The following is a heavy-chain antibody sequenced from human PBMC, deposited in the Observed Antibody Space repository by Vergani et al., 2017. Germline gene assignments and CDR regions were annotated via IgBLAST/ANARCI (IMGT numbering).Heavy chain of an antibody. CDR1: GFTFDDYA. Sequence: EVQLVESGGVVVQPGGSLRLSCAASGFTFDDYAMHWVRQAPGKGLEWVSLISWDGGSTYYADSVKGRFTISRDNSKNSLYLQMNSLRAEDTAVYYCAAGPYYYDGSNDYWGQGTLVTVSS. V-gene: IGHV3-43D*03. D-gene: IGHD3-22*01. J-gene: IGHJ4*02. CDR3: AAGPYYYDGSNDY. CDR2: ISWDGGST.